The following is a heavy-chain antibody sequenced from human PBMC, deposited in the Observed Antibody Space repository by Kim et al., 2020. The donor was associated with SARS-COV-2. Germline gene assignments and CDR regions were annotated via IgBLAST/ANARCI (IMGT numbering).Heavy chain of an antibody. CDR3: ARDGPNSSSGCRVLQH. J-gene: IGHJ1*01. V-gene: IGHV3-30*04. CDR2: ISYDGSNK. D-gene: IGHD6-13*01. CDR1: GFTFSSYA. Sequence: GGSLRLSCAASGFTFSSYAMHWVRQAPGKGLEWVAVISYDGSNKYYADSVKGRFTISRDNSKNTLSLQMNSLRAEDTAVYYCARDGPNSSSGCRVLQHWG.